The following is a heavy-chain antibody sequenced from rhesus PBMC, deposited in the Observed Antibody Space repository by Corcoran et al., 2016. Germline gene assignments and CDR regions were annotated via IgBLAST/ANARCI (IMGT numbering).Heavy chain of an antibody. CDR3: ATGYEDDYGVAAQFDF. CDR2: VDPEDGEK. CDR1: GHSFTDFY. V-gene: IGHV1-111*02. Sequence: EVQLVQSGAEVKKPGASVKISCKTSGHSFTDFYLHWVRQAPGKGLEWLGRVDPEDGEKIHAEKFQDRVTVTADTSTDTGYMELSSLRSEDTAVYYCATGYEDDYGVAAQFDFWGQGVLVTVSS. D-gene: IGHD3-9*01. J-gene: IGHJ4*01.